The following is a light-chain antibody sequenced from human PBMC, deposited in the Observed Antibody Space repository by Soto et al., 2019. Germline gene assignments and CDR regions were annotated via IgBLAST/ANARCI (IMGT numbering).Light chain of an antibody. CDR1: QGISSW. Sequence: DIQMTQSPSTLSASVGDRVTITCRASQGISSWLAWYQQKPGKAPKLLIYDASSLESGVPSRFSGSGSGTEFTLTISSLQPHDFATYYCQQYNSYSPWTFGQGTKVDIK. J-gene: IGKJ1*01. CDR3: QQYNSYSPWT. CDR2: DAS. V-gene: IGKV1-5*01.